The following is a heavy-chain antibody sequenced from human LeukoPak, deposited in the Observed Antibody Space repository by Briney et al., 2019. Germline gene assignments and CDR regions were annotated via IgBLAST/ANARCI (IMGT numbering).Heavy chain of an antibody. CDR3: ARDSLELPDY. J-gene: IGHJ4*02. V-gene: IGHV3-23*01. CDR2: ISGSGGST. CDR1: GFTFSSYA. D-gene: IGHD1-7*01. Sequence: GGSLRLSCAASGFTFSSYAMSWVRQAPGKGLEWVSAISGSGGSTYYADSVKGRFTISRDNAKNSLYLQMNSLRAEDTAVYYCARDSLELPDYWGQGTLVTVSS.